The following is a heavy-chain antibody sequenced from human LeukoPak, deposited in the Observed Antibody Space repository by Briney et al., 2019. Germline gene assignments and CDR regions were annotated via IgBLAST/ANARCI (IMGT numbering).Heavy chain of an antibody. J-gene: IGHJ4*02. D-gene: IGHD3-10*01. CDR3: ARERPQFFSGRWVDY. CDR1: GGSFSGYY. CDR2: INHSGST. Sequence: PSETLSLTCAVYGGSFSGYYWSWIRQPPGKGLEWIGEINHSGSTNYNPSLKSRVTISVDTSKNQFSLKLSSVTAADTAVYYCARERPQFFSGRWVDYWGQGTLVTVSS. V-gene: IGHV4-34*01.